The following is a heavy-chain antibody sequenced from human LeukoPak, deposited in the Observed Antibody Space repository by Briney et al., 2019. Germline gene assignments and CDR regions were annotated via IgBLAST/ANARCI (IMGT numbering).Heavy chain of an antibody. CDR3: ARGDLRFDY. Sequence: SETLSLTCAVSGGSISSGGYSWSWIRQPPGKGLEWIGYIYHSGSTYYNPSLKSRVTISVDTSKNQFSLKLSSVTAADTAVYYCARGDLRFDYWGQGTLVTVSS. J-gene: IGHJ4*02. V-gene: IGHV4-30-2*01. CDR1: GGSISSGGYS. D-gene: IGHD5-12*01. CDR2: IYHSGST.